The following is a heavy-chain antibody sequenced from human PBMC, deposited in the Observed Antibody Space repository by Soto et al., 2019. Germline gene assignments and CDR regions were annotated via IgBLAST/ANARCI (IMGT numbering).Heavy chain of an antibody. J-gene: IGHJ6*02. CDR2: INQSGGT. CDR3: AKFKNSYYYGLDV. Sequence: SETLSLTCGVYGGSFSGYYWSWVRQPPGKGLEWIGAINQSGGTNYNPSLKSRVTISVDTSKNQFSLSLSSVTAADTAIYYCAKFKNSYYYGLDVWGPGTAVTVSS. V-gene: IGHV4-34*01. CDR1: GGSFSGYY.